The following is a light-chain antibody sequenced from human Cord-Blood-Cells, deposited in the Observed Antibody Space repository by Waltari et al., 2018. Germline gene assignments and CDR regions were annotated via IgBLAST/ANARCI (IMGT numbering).Light chain of an antibody. J-gene: IGLJ3*02. Sequence: QAALTPPAPVSGPPGQPHPTSSTVTSSDVGSHHLVSWYQQHPGKAPKLMIDEVSKRPSGVANRFSGSKSGNTASLTISGLQAEDEADYYCCSYAGSSTWVFGGGTKLTVL. CDR3: CSYAGSSTWV. V-gene: IGLV2-23*02. CDR2: EVS. CDR1: SSDVGSHHL.